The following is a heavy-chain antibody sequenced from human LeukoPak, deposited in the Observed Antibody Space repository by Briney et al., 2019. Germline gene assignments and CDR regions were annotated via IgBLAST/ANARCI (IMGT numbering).Heavy chain of an antibody. CDR2: INHSGST. CDR1: GGSISSYY. Sequence: RPSETLSLTCTVSGGSISSYYWSWIRQPPGKGLEWIGEINHSGSTNYNPSLKSRVTISVDTSKNQFSLKLSSVTAADTAVYYCARGHLYYDILTGYTNWGQGTLVTVSS. V-gene: IGHV4-34*01. J-gene: IGHJ4*02. D-gene: IGHD3-9*01. CDR3: ARGHLYYDILTGYTN.